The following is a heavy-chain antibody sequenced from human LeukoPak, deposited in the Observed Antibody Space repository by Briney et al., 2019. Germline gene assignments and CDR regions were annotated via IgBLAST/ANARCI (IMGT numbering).Heavy chain of an antibody. CDR3: ARASAGVRGVILPFDY. J-gene: IGHJ4*02. D-gene: IGHD3-10*01. V-gene: IGHV1-46*01. Sequence: GASVKVSCKASGYTFSSYYMHWVRQAPGQGLEWMGIINPSGGSTSYAQKFQGRVTMTRDTSTSTVYMELSSLRSEDTAVFYCARASAGVRGVILPFDYWGQGTLVTVSS. CDR2: INPSGGST. CDR1: GYTFSSYY.